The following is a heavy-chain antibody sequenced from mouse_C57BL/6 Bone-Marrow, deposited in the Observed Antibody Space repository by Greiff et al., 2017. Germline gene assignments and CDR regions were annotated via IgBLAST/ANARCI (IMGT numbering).Heavy chain of an antibody. Sequence: VQLVESGPGLVQPSQSLSITCTVSGFSLTSYGVHWVRQPPGKGLEWLGVIWSGGSTDYNAAFISRRSISKNNSKSQVFFKMNSLQADDAAIYYCAKKATSYYDYEFAYWGQGTLVTVSA. J-gene: IGHJ3*01. CDR3: AKKATSYYDYEFAY. CDR1: GFSLTSYG. D-gene: IGHD2-4*01. CDR2: IWSGGST. V-gene: IGHV2-4*01.